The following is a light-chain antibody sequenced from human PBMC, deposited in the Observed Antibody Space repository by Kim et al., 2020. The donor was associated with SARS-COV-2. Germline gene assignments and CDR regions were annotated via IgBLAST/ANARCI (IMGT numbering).Light chain of an antibody. V-gene: IGLV3-1*01. CDR1: KLGDKY. J-gene: IGLJ2*01. CDR2: QGN. CDR3: QAWGTSTVV. Sequence: SVAPGQTASITCSGDKLGDKYACWYQQKPGQSPGLVIYQGNKRPSGIPERFSGSNSGNTATLTISGTQPMDEADYYCQAWGTSTVVFGGGTQLTVL.